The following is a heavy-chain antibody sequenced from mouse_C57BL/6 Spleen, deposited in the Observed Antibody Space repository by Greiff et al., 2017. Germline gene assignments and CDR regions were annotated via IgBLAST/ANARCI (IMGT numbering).Heavy chain of an antibody. CDR2: IHPNSGST. CDR1: GYTFTSYW. CDR3: ARQDGNYDYCDY. D-gene: IGHD2-1*01. V-gene: IGHV1-64*01. Sequence: VQLQQPGAELVKPGASVKLSCKASGYTFTSYWMHWVKQRPGQGLEWIGMIHPNSGSTNYNEKFQGKATLTVDKSSSTAYMQRSSLTSEDSAVYYGARQDGNYDYCDYWGKGTTLTVSS. J-gene: IGHJ2*01.